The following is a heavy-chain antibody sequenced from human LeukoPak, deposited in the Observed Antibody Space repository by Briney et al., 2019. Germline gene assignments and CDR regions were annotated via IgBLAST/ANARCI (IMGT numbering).Heavy chain of an antibody. Sequence: PGGSLRLSCAASGFTVNSNYMSWVRQAPGKGLEWVSVIYSGGSTYYADSVKGRFTISRDNSKNTLYLQMNSLRAEDTAVYYCASGIWFGELTYDYWGQGTLVTVSS. CDR2: IYSGGST. V-gene: IGHV3-66*01. CDR3: ASGIWFGELTYDY. J-gene: IGHJ4*02. D-gene: IGHD3-10*01. CDR1: GFTVNSNY.